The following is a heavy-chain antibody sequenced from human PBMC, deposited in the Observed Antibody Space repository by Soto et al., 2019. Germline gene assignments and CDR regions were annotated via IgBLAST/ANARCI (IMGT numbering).Heavy chain of an antibody. CDR2: IIPILGIA. CDR3: ARAEAVAGQNSWYFDL. Sequence: QVQLVQSGAEVKQPGSSVKVSCKASGGTFSSYTISWVRQAPGQGLEWMGRIIPILGIANYAQKFQGRVTITADKXQXXAYMELSSLRSEDTAVYYFARAEAVAGQNSWYFDLWGRGTLGPVSS. D-gene: IGHD6-19*01. CDR1: GGTFSSYT. V-gene: IGHV1-69*02. J-gene: IGHJ2*01.